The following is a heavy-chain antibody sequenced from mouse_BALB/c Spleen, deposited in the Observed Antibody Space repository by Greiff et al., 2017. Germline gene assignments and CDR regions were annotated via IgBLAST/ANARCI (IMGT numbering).Heavy chain of an antibody. J-gene: IGHJ4*01. V-gene: IGHV1S137*01. CDR2: ISTYYGDA. CDR3: DRGGNYYGCSYRYAMDY. CDR1: GYTFTDYA. Sequence: QVQLQQSGAELVRPGVSVKLSCKASGYTFTDYAMHWVQQSHAKSLEWIGVISTYYGDASYTQKFKGKATMTVDKSSSTAYLQLARLTSEDSAICYGDRGGNYYGCSYRYAMDYWGQGTSVTVSS. D-gene: IGHD1-1*01.